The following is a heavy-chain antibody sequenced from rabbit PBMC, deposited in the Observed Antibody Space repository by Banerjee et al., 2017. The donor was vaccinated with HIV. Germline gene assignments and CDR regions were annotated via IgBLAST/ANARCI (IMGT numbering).Heavy chain of an antibody. Sequence: QEQLVESGGGLVQPEGSLTLTCTASGFSFSSSYYMFWVRQAPGNGLEWIACIDGGSQNSTYYASWAKGRFTISKASSTTVTLQMTSLTAADTATYFCARGFSYATYFDLWGPGTLVTVS. J-gene: IGHJ4*01. CDR2: IDGGSQNST. D-gene: IGHD6-1*01. CDR1: GFSFSSSYY. CDR3: ARGFSYATYFDL. V-gene: IGHV1S45*01.